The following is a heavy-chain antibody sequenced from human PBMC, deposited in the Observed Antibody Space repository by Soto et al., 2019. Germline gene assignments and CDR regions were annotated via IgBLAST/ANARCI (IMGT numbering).Heavy chain of an antibody. CDR1: GYTFTSYG. V-gene: IGHV1-18*01. CDR3: ARVAAAAGTDEAGWFDP. J-gene: IGHJ5*02. Sequence: QVQLVQSGAEVKKPGASVKVSCKASGYTFTSYGISWVRQAPGQGLEWMGWISAYNGNTNYAQKLQGGVTMTTDTSTSTAYMELRSLRSDDTAVYYCARVAAAAGTDEAGWFDPWGQGTLVTVSS. CDR2: ISAYNGNT. D-gene: IGHD6-13*01.